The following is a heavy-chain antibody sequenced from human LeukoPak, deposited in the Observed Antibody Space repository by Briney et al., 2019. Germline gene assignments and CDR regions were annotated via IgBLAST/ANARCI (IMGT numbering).Heavy chain of an antibody. V-gene: IGHV3-74*01. Sequence: GGSLRLSCAASGFTFSSYWMHWVRQAPGKGLVWVSRINSDGSSTSYADSVKGRFTISRDNAKNSLYLQMNSLRAEDTAVYYCARDVGYFGSGSYPDYFDYWGQGILVTVSS. D-gene: IGHD3-10*01. CDR1: GFTFSSYW. CDR2: INSDGSST. CDR3: ARDVGYFGSGSYPDYFDY. J-gene: IGHJ4*02.